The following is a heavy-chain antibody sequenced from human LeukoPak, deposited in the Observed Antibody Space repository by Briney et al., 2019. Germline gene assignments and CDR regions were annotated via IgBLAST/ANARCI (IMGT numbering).Heavy chain of an antibody. CDR2: IYISGST. V-gene: IGHV4-61*02. D-gene: IGHD3-22*01. CDR1: GNSISSGDNY. CDR3: ARASYSYDINGWVPFDY. Sequence: TSETLSLTCTVSGNSISSGDNYWSWIRQPAGKGLEWIGRIYISGSTNYNPSLKSRVTISGDTSKNQFSLRLSSVTAADTAVYYCARASYSYDINGWVPFDYWGQGTLVTVSS. J-gene: IGHJ4*02.